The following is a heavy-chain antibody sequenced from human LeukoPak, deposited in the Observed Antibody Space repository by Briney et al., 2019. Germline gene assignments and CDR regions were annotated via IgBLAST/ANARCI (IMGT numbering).Heavy chain of an antibody. J-gene: IGHJ6*02. Sequence: GGSLRLSCATSGFTFSIYTMNWVRQAPGKGLEGVSCISSGGTYIYNAESVKGRFTISRDNAKNSLYLQMNNLRAEDTAVYYCAREEDSSTIRSSHGMDVWGQGTTVTVSS. CDR3: AREEDSSTIRSSHGMDV. CDR2: ISSGGTYI. CDR1: GFTFSIYT. V-gene: IGHV3-21*01. D-gene: IGHD6-6*01.